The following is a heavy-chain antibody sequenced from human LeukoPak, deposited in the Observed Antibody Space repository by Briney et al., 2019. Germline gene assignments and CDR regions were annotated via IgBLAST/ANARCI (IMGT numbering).Heavy chain of an antibody. Sequence: SETLSLTCTVSGYSISSDYYWGWIRQPPGKGLEWIGSIYHSGSTYYNPSLKSRVTISVDTSKNQFSLKLSSVTAADTAVYYCARAFCSGGSCYVRKYFDYWGQGTLVTVSS. CDR2: IYHSGST. V-gene: IGHV4-38-2*02. D-gene: IGHD2-15*01. J-gene: IGHJ4*02. CDR3: ARAFCSGGSCYVRKYFDY. CDR1: GYSISSDYY.